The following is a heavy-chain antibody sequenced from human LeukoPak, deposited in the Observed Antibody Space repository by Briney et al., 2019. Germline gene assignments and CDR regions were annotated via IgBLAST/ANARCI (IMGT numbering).Heavy chain of an antibody. J-gene: IGHJ4*02. V-gene: IGHV4-4*07. Sequence: SETLSLTCTVSGGSISSYYWSWIRQPAGKGLEWIGRIYTSGSTNYNPSLKSRVTMSVDTSKNQFSLKLSSVTAADTAVYYCARDFRWRRPAGHVYYFDYWGQGTLVTVSS. CDR3: ARDFRWRRPAGHVYYFDY. CDR2: IYTSGST. CDR1: GGSISSYY. D-gene: IGHD6-19*01.